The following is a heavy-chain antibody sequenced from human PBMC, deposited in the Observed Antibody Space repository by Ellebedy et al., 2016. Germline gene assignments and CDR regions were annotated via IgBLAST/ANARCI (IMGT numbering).Heavy chain of an antibody. J-gene: IGHJ6*02. CDR1: GYSFTSYW. CDR2: IYPGDSDT. D-gene: IGHD3-3*01. Sequence: GESLKISXKGSGYSFTSYWIGWVRQMPGKGLEWMGIIYPGDSDTRYSPSFQGHVTISADKSVSTAYLQWSSLKASDTAMYYCASPGVDYYYGMDVWGQGTTVTVSS. CDR3: ASPGVDYYYGMDV. V-gene: IGHV5-51*01.